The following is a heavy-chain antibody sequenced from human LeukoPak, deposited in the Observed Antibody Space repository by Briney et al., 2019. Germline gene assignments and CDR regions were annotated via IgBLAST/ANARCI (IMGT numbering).Heavy chain of an antibody. V-gene: IGHV1-46*01. Sequence: ASVTVSCKAFGYTFTSYYIHWVRQAPGKGLEWMGIINPSVGGTRHAQKFQGRVTMTRGTSTSTVYMELSSLRSEDTAIYYCARSVGSTTYYYPFDHWGQGTLVTVSS. J-gene: IGHJ4*02. CDR3: ARSVGSTTYYYPFDH. CDR1: GYTFTSYY. CDR2: INPSVGGT. D-gene: IGHD2/OR15-2a*01.